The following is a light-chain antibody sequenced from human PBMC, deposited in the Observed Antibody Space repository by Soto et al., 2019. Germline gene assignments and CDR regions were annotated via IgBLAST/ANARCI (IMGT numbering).Light chain of an antibody. CDR1: SSDVGGYNY. Sequence: QSVLTQPPSASGSLGQSVTISCTGTSSDVGGYNYVSWHQQHPGKAPKVMIYEVTKRPPGVPDRFSGSKSGNTASLTVSGLQAEDEDEYYCSSFAGGGNPVLLGGGTKVTVL. CDR3: SSFAGGGNPVL. V-gene: IGLV2-8*01. CDR2: EVT. J-gene: IGLJ2*01.